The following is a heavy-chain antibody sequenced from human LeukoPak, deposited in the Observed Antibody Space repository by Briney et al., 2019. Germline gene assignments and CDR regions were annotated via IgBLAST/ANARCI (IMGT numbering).Heavy chain of an antibody. CDR1: GFTFSSYW. CDR2: INSDGSST. Sequence: GGSLRPSCAASGFTFSSYWMHWVRQAPGKGLMWVSRINSDGSSTSYADSVKGRFTISRDNAKNTLYLQMNSLRAEDTAVYYCAREYLSSGWYYFDYWGQGTLVTVSS. CDR3: AREYLSSGWYYFDY. V-gene: IGHV3-74*01. D-gene: IGHD6-19*01. J-gene: IGHJ4*02.